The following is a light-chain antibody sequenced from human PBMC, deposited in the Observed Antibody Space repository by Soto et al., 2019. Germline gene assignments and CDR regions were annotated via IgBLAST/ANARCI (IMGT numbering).Light chain of an antibody. Sequence: EIVLTQSPGTLPLSPGERATLPCRASQSVSSSYLAWYQQKPGQAPTLLIYGASSRVNDIPDRYSASGSGTDFTLTISRLEPEDFAVNYCQQYGSSPMYTFGQGTKLDIK. CDR3: QQYGSSPMYT. J-gene: IGKJ2*01. V-gene: IGKV3-20*01. CDR2: GAS. CDR1: QSVSSSY.